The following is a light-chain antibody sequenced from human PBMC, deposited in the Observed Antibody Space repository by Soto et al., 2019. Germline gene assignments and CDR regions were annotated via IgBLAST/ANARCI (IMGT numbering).Light chain of an antibody. V-gene: IGLV2-11*01. CDR3: CSYAGSFHFV. J-gene: IGLJ1*01. CDR2: DVT. CDR1: SSDVGDYNY. Sequence: QSVLTQARSVSGSPGQSVTISCTGTSSDVGDYNYVSWYQQLPGKAPKLMIYDVTKRPSGVPDRFSGSKSGNTASLTISGLQAEDEADYYCCSYAGSFHFVFGTGTKVTVL.